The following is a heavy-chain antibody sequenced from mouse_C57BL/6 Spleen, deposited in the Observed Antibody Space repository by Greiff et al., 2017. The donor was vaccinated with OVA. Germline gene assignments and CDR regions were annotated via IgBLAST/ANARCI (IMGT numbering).Heavy chain of an antibody. CDR1: GYTFTSYW. V-gene: IGHV1-55*01. J-gene: IGHJ1*03. D-gene: IGHD1-1*01. CDR3: ARDGNYYGITDWYFDV. Sequence: QVQLQQPGAELVKPGASVKMSCKASGYTFTSYWITWVKQRPGQGLEWIGDIYPGSGSTNYNEKFKSKATLTVDTSSSTAYMQLSSLTSEDSAVYYGARDGNYYGITDWYFDVWGTWTTVTVSS. CDR2: IYPGSGST.